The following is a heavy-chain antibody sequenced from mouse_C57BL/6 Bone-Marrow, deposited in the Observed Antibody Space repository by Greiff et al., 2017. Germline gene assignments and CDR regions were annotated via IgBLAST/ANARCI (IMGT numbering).Heavy chain of an antibody. CDR2: IDPSDSYT. J-gene: IGHJ2*01. CDR1: GYTFTSYW. CDR3: VREGDGSSFDY. V-gene: IGHV1-69*01. Sequence: VQLQQPGAELVMPGASVKLSCKASGYTFTSYWMHWVKQRPGQGLEWIGEIDPSDSYTNYNQKFKGKSTLTVDKSSSTAYMQLSSLTSEDSAVYYCVREGDGSSFDYWGQGTTLTVSS. D-gene: IGHD1-1*01.